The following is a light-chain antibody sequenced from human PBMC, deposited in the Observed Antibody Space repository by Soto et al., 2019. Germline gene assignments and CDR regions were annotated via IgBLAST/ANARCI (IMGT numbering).Light chain of an antibody. J-gene: IGLJ1*01. Sequence: QSVLTQPASVSGSPGQSITISCTGTSSDVGGYNYVSWNQQHPGKAPKFMIYDVSNRPSVVSNRFSGSKSGNTASLTISGLQAEDEADYYCSSYTTSNTRQIVFGTGTKVTVL. CDR3: SSYTTSNTRQIV. CDR1: SSDVGGYNY. V-gene: IGLV2-14*01. CDR2: DVS.